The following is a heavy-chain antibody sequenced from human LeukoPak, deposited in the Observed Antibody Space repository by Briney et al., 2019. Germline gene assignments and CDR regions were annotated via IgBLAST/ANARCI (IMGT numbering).Heavy chain of an antibody. CDR1: GFTFSSYS. CDR3: ARDLTARIAAAGRADY. V-gene: IGHV3-48*01. D-gene: IGHD6-13*01. Sequence: GGSLRLSCAASGFTFSSYSMNWVRQAPGKGLEGVSYISSSSSTIYYADSVKGRFTISRDNSKNTLYLQMNSLRAEDTAVYYCARDLTARIAAAGRADYWGQGTLVTVSS. CDR2: ISSSSSTI. J-gene: IGHJ4*02.